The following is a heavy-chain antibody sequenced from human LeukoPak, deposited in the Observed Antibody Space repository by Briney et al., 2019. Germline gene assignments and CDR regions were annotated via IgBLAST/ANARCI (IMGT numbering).Heavy chain of an antibody. CDR1: GDSVSSKSVT. V-gene: IGHV6-1*01. D-gene: IGHD1-26*01. Sequence: SQTLSLTCAISGDSVSSKSVTWNWIRQSPSRGLEWLGRTYYRSKWSNDYAVSVRSRIIVNPDTSKNQFSLKLNSVTPEDTAIYFCARAVGGTLDYGGQGTLVTVSS. CDR3: ARAVGGTLDY. CDR2: TYYRSKWSN. J-gene: IGHJ4*02.